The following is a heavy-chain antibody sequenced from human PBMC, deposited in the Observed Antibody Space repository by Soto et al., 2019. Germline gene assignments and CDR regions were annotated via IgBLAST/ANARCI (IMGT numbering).Heavy chain of an antibody. CDR2: IIPIFGTA. D-gene: IGHD3-22*01. V-gene: IGHV1-69*13. J-gene: IGHJ3*02. CDR1: GGTISSYA. Sequence: SVKVSCKASGGTISSYAISWVRQAPGQGLEWMGGIIPIFGTANYAQKFQGRVTITADESTSTAYMELRSLRSDDTAVYYCARDDWDSSGYLYAFDIWGQGTMVTVSS. CDR3: ARDDWDSSGYLYAFDI.